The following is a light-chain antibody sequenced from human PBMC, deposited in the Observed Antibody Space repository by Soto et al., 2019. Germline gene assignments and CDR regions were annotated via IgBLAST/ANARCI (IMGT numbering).Light chain of an antibody. CDR2: KAS. J-gene: IGKJ1*01. CDR1: QSISSW. CDR3: QHYNSYSEA. Sequence: DIQMTQSPSTLSASVGDRVTNTCRASQSISSWLAWYQQKPGKAPNLLIYKASTLESGVPSRFSGSGSGTEFTLTISSLQPDDFATYYCQHYNSYSEAFGQGTKVDIK. V-gene: IGKV1-5*03.